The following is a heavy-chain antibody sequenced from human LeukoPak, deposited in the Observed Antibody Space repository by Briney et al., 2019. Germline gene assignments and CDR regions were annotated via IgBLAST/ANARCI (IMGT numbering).Heavy chain of an antibody. CDR1: GFTFSSYN. V-gene: IGHV3-48*01. CDR2: ISSNGKTI. Sequence: GGSLRLSCATSGFTFSSYNMNWVRQAPGKGLEWVSFISSNGKTIHYADSVKGRFTISRDNSKNTLYLQMNSLRAEDTAVYYCARDLRFLEWFNWFDPWGQGTLVTVSS. CDR3: ARDLRFLEWFNWFDP. D-gene: IGHD3-3*01. J-gene: IGHJ5*02.